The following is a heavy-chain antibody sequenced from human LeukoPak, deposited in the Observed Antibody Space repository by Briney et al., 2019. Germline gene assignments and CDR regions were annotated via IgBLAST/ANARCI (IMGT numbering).Heavy chain of an antibody. CDR2: ISYDGSYN. CDR1: GFTFSLYG. J-gene: IGHJ3*02. Sequence: GGSLRLSCAASGFTFSLYGMHWVRQAPGKGLEWVAVISYDGSYNLYADSVKGRFTISRDNSKNTLYLQMNSLRAEDTSVYYCAKDLRQSFVGTFDIWGQGAVVTVS. D-gene: IGHD2-21*01. V-gene: IGHV3-30*18. CDR3: AKDLRQSFVGTFDI.